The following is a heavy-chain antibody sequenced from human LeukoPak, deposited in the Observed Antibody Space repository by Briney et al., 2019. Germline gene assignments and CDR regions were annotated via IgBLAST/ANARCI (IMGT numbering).Heavy chain of an antibody. J-gene: IGHJ4*02. D-gene: IGHD3-10*01. CDR3: ARGRYYGSGSQIFDY. CDR1: GGTFSSYA. CDR2: IIPILGIA. V-gene: IGHV1-69*04. Sequence: SVKVSCKASGGTFSSYAISWVRQAPGQGLEWMGRIIPILGIANYAQKFQGRVTITADRSTSTAYMELSSLRSEDTAVYYCARGRYYGSGSQIFDYWGQGTLVTVSS.